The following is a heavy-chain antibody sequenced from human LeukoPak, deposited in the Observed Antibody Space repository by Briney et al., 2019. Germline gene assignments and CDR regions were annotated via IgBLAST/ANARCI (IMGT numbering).Heavy chain of an antibody. CDR2: INHSGST. J-gene: IGHJ6*03. V-gene: IGHV4-34*01. Sequence: SETLSLTCAVYGGSFSGYYWSWIRQPPGKGLEWIGEINHSGSTNYNPSLKSRVTISVDTSKNQFSLKLSSVTAADTAVYYCASLVGGEYYYYYMDVWGKGTTVTVSS. CDR1: GGSFSGYY. D-gene: IGHD2-15*01. CDR3: ASLVGGEYYYYYMDV.